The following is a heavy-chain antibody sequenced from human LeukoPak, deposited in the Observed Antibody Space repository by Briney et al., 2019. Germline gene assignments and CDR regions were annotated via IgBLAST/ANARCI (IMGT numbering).Heavy chain of an antibody. J-gene: IGHJ4*02. Sequence: GRSLRLSCAASGFTFSSYGFHWVRQAPGKGLERVAVIWSDGSDKYYADSVKGRFTISTDDSNNTLYLQMNSLRAEDTAVYYCARDFSLQLFDYWGQGTLVTVFS. CDR3: ARDFSLQLFDY. CDR2: IWSDGSDK. D-gene: IGHD5-24*01. V-gene: IGHV3-33*01. CDR1: GFTFSSYG.